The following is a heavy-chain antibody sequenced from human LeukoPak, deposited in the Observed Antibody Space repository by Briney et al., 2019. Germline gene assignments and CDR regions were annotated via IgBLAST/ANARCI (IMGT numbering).Heavy chain of an antibody. J-gene: IGHJ3*02. Sequence: PGGSLRLSCAASGFTFSSYAMHWVRQVPGKGLEWVAVISYDGSNKYYADSVKGRFTISRDNSKNTLYLQMNSLRAEDTAVYYCASIANYDAFDIWGQGTMVTVSS. D-gene: IGHD3-3*01. V-gene: IGHV3-30-3*01. CDR2: ISYDGSNK. CDR3: ASIANYDAFDI. CDR1: GFTFSSYA.